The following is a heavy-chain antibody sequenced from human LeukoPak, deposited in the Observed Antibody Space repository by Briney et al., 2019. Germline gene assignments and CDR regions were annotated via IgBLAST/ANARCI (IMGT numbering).Heavy chain of an antibody. D-gene: IGHD2-2*01. CDR3: ARRSAPAIVVVPAANYFDY. J-gene: IGHJ4*02. CDR2: VSGSGDST. CDR1: GFTFSDYA. Sequence: PGGSLRLSCAASGFTFSDYAMNWVRQAPGKGLAWVSGVSGSGDSTYYADSVKGRFTISGDNSKNTLYLQMNSLRAEDTAVYYCARRSAPAIVVVPAANYFDYWGQGTLVTVSS. V-gene: IGHV3-23*01.